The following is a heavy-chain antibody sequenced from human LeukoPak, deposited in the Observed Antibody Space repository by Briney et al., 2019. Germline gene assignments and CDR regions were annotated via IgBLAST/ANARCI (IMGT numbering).Heavy chain of an antibody. Sequence: GGSLRLSCAASGFTVSTIYMTWVRQAPGKGLEWVSVIFSGGNTYYADSVQGRFTISRDNSKNMLYLQMNGLRADDTAVYYCARGGVGMYYFDFWAREPWSPSPQ. CDR3: ARGGVGMYYFDF. CDR2: IFSGGNT. V-gene: IGHV3-53*01. D-gene: IGHD2-21*01. J-gene: IGHJ4*02. CDR1: GFTVSTIY.